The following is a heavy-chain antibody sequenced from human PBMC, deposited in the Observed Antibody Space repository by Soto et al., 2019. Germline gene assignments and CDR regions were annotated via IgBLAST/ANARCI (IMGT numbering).Heavy chain of an antibody. CDR2: AHHSGRT. J-gene: IGHJ4*02. CDR1: GGSMGDSNW. CDR3: VRSEATALDY. Sequence: SETMCVSWTVAGGSMGDSNWWSWVRKPPGKGLAWIGEAHHSGRTNYNPSLKSRVTISVNRSQTLFSLTLASVTAADSAVYYCVRSEATALDYWGQGTLVTVSS. V-gene: IGHV4-4*02.